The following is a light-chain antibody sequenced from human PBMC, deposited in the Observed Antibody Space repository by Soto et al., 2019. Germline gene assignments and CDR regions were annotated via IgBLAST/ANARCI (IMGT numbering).Light chain of an antibody. CDR3: SSYTSSSTPVV. Sequence: QSALTQPASVSGSPGQSITMSCTGTSSDVGGDHYVSWYQQHPGKAPKLMIYEVSNRPSGVSDRCSGSKSGDTASLTISGLQAEDEADYYCSSYTSSSTPVVVGGGTKLTVL. V-gene: IGLV2-14*01. CDR1: SSDVGGDHY. CDR2: EVS. J-gene: IGLJ2*01.